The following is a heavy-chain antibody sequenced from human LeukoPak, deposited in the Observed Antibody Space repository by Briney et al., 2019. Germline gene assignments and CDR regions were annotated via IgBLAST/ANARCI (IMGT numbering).Heavy chain of an antibody. CDR3: AIGAYRGGDCPLPLSLY. CDR1: GFTFSSYA. Sequence: GGSLRLSCAASGFTFSSYAMSWVRQAPGKGLEWVSAISGSGGSTYYADSVKGRFTISRDNSKNTLYLQMNSLRAEDAAVYYCAIGAYRGGDCPLPLSLYWGRGTLVTVSS. D-gene: IGHD2-21*01. V-gene: IGHV3-23*01. J-gene: IGHJ4*02. CDR2: ISGSGGST.